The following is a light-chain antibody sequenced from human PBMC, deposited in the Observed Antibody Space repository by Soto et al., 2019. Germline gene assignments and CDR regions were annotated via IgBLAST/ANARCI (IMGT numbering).Light chain of an antibody. J-gene: IGLJ1*01. Sequence: QSALTQPASLSGSPGQSITISCTGTSSDIGAYDYVSWFQQQPGKEPKHMISEVNNRRSGVSNRFSGDKSGNTDYLTISGLQVEDEAEYFYFSFTTTSTHVFGTGTKFTVL. CDR3: FSFTTTSTHV. CDR2: EVN. CDR1: SSDIGAYDY. V-gene: IGLV2-14*03.